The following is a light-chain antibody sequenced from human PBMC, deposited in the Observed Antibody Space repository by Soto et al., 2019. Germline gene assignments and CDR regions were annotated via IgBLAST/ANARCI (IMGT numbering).Light chain of an antibody. CDR2: DVS. CDR3: SLYAGTHNV. J-gene: IGLJ1*01. Sequence: QSLLTQPPSAFGFPGQSVAICCTGTSSDVGGYNYVSWYQQHPGKAPKLMIYDVSKRPSGVPDRFSGSKSGNTASLTVSGLQAEDEADYYCSLYAGTHNVFGTGTKVTVL. CDR1: SSDVGGYNY. V-gene: IGLV2-8*01.